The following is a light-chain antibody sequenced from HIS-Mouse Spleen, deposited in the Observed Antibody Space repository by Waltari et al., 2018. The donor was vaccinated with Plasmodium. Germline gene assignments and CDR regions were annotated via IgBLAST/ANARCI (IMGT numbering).Light chain of an antibody. CDR3: QAWDSSTVV. J-gene: IGLJ2*01. V-gene: IGLV3-1*01. CDR1: KVGDKY. CDR2: QDS. Sequence: SYELTQPPSVSVSPGPTASITCSGDKVGDKYACWYQQKPGKSPGLVIYQDSKRPSGIPERFSGSNSGNTATLTISGTQAMDEADYYCQAWDSSTVVFGGGTKLTVL.